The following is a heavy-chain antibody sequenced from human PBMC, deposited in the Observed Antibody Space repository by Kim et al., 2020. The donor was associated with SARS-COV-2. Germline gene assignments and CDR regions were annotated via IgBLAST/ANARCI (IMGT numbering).Heavy chain of an antibody. CDR3: ARDRGDDILTGYYTRRYY. J-gene: IGHJ6*01. D-gene: IGHD3-9*01. Sequence: SETLSLTCTVSGGSISSYYWSWIRQPPGKGLEWIGYIYYSGSTNYNPSLKSRVTISVDTSKNQFSLKLSSVTAADTAGYYCARDRGDDILTGYYTRRYY. CDR1: GGSISSYY. CDR2: IYYSGST. V-gene: IGHV4-59*13.